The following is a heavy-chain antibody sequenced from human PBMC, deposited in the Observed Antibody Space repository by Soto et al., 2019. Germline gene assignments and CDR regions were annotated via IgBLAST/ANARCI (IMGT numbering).Heavy chain of an antibody. CDR2: ISNDGDIT. Sequence: TGGSLRLSCAASGFTFRNYALRWVRQAPGKGLEWVAVISNDGDITYYSESVKGRFTLSRDNSKNTVFLQMTSLRPEDTAVYYCARVRGPPPYYYGLDVWGQGTTVTVSS. V-gene: IGHV3-30*01. J-gene: IGHJ6*02. D-gene: IGHD3-10*01. CDR1: GFTFRNYA. CDR3: ARVRGPPPYYYGLDV.